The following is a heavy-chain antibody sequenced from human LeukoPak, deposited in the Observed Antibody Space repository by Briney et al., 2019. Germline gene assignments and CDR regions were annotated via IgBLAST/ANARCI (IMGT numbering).Heavy chain of an antibody. Sequence: GGSLRLSCAASGFTFSSYSMNWVRQAPGKGLEWVSSISSSSSYIYYADSVKGRFTISRDNAKNSLDLEMNSLRAEDTAVYYCARVRWVEFDVFDLWGQGTMVTVSS. D-gene: IGHD5-24*01. V-gene: IGHV3-21*01. CDR1: GFTFSSYS. CDR3: ARVRWVEFDVFDL. J-gene: IGHJ3*01. CDR2: ISSSSSYI.